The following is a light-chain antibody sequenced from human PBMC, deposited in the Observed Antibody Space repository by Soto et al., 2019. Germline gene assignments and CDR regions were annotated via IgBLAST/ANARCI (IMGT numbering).Light chain of an antibody. CDR2: WAS. CDR3: QQYFSAPIT. J-gene: IGKJ5*01. Sequence: DIVMTQSPDSLAVSLGERATINCKSSQSVLYSSNSKNYLTWYQQKSGQPPKLLIYWASTRESGVPDRFSGSGSGTDFTLTISSLQAGDVAVYYCQQYFSAPITFGQGTRLEIK. V-gene: IGKV4-1*01. CDR1: QSVLYSSNSKNY.